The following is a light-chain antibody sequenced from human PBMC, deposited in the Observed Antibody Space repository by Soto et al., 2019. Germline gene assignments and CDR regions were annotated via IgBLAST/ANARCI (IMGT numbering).Light chain of an antibody. Sequence: DIQMTQSPSSPSASVGDRVTITCRASQGIGNDLGWYQQKPGKAPKRLIYLTYSLQTGVPSRFSGSGSGTEFSLTISSLQPEDSATYFCLQHNSYPRTFGQGTKVEIK. CDR1: QGIGND. V-gene: IGKV1-17*01. J-gene: IGKJ1*01. CDR2: LTY. CDR3: LQHNSYPRT.